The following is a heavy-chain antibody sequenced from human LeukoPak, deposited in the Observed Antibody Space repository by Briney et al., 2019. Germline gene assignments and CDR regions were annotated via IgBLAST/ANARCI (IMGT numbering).Heavy chain of an antibody. CDR3: AKDTAMIVVVINNY. D-gene: IGHD3-22*01. CDR2: ISGSGGST. J-gene: IGHJ4*02. Sequence: GGSLRLSCAASGFTFSSYWMNWARQAPGKGLEWVSAISGSGGSTYYADSVKGRFTISRDNSKNTLYLQMNSLRAEDTAVYYCAKDTAMIVVVINNYWGQGTLVTVSS. CDR1: GFTFSSYW. V-gene: IGHV3-23*01.